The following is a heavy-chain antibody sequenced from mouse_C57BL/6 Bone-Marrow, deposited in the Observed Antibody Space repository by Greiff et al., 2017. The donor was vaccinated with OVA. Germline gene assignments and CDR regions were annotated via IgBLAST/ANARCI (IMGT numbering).Heavy chain of an antibody. CDR2: ISYSGST. D-gene: IGHD2-5*01. Sequence: EVQLQQSGPGMVKPSQSLSLTCTVTGYSITSGYDWHWIRHFPGNKLEWMGYISYSGSTNYNPSLKSRISITHDTSKNHFFLKLNSVTTEDTATYYCARRGKYSNYCYYAMDYWGQEPQSPSPQ. CDR1: GYSITSGYD. V-gene: IGHV3-1*01. CDR3: ARRGKYSNYCYYAMDY. J-gene: IGHJ4*01.